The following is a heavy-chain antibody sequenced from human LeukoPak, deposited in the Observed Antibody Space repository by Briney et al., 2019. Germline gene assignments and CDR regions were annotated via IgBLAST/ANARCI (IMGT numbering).Heavy chain of an antibody. J-gene: IGHJ4*02. CDR3: ARGYSSGWFWRTYYFDY. CDR1: GGSFSGYY. CDR2: INHSGSP. V-gene: IGHV4-34*01. D-gene: IGHD6-19*01. Sequence: SSETLSLTCAVYGGSFSGYYWSWIRQPPGKGLEWIGEINHSGSPNYNPSLKSRVPISVDTSKNPFSLKLSSVTAADTAVYYCARGYSSGWFWRTYYFDYWGQGTLVTVSS.